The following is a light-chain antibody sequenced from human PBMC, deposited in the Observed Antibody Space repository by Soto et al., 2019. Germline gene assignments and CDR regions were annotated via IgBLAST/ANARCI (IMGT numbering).Light chain of an antibody. CDR1: QSVLYSSNNKNY. V-gene: IGKV4-1*01. CDR3: QHYYSDPPWT. CDR2: WAS. Sequence: DIVMTQSPDSLAVSLGERATINCRSSQSVLYSSNNKNYLGWYQQKPGQAPKLLIYWASTRESGVPDRFSGSGSGKDFTLTISSLQAEDVAVYYCQHYYSDPPWTFGQGTKVEIK. J-gene: IGKJ1*01.